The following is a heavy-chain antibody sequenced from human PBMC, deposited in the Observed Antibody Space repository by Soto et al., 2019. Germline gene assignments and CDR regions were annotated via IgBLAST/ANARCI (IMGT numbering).Heavy chain of an antibody. CDR2: IYSGGST. J-gene: IGHJ3*02. CDR1: GFTVSSNY. V-gene: IGHV3-53*02. CDR3: ARDRRDCSSTSCYGEGDASDI. D-gene: IGHD2-2*01. Sequence: EVQLVETGGGLIQPGGSLRLSCAASGFTVSSNYMSWVRQAPGKGLEWVSVIYSGGSTYYADSVKGRFTISRDNSKTTLYLQMNSLRAEDTAVYYCARDRRDCSSTSCYGEGDASDIWGQGTMVTVSS.